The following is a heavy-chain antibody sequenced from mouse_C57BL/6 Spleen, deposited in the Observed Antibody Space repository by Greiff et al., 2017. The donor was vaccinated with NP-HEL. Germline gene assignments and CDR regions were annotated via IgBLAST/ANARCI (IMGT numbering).Heavy chain of an antibody. CDR1: GFSLTSYG. CDR3: ASLLLPYAMDY. J-gene: IGHJ4*01. CDR2: IWRGGST. D-gene: IGHD1-1*01. V-gene: IGHV2-2*01. Sequence: QVQLQQSGPGLVQPSPSLSISCIVSGFSLTSYGVHWVRQSPGKGLEWLGVIWRGGSTDYNAAFIYRLGISKDNSKSHVFIRMNSVQADDTSIYCCASLLLPYAMDYWGQGTSVTVSS.